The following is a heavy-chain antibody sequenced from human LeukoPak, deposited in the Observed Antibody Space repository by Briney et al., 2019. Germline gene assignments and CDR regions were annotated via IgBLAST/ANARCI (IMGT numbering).Heavy chain of an antibody. CDR3: VCATLA. D-gene: IGHD2/OR15-2a*01. J-gene: IGHJ5*02. CDR1: GFMFSKSW. Sequence: GGSLRLSCAASGFMFSKSWMHWVRQVPGKGLVWVARIYNDGSTTNYADSVKGRFTISRDNSKNMVWLQMNSLRAEDTALYYCVCATLAWGQGTLVTVSS. V-gene: IGHV3-74*01. CDR2: IYNDGSTT.